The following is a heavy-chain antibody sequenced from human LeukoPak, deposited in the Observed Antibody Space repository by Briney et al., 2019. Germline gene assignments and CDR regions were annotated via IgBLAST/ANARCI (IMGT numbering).Heavy chain of an antibody. J-gene: IGHJ4*02. CDR2: MNPNSGNT. D-gene: IGHD6-13*01. V-gene: IGHV1-8*01. Sequence: ASVKVSCKASGYTFTSCDINWVRQATGQGLEWMGWMNPNSGNTGYAQKFQGRVTMTRNTSISTAYMELSSLRSEDTAVYYCARGQIAAAGTNDYWGQGTLVTVSS. CDR3: ARGQIAAAGTNDY. CDR1: GYTFTSCD.